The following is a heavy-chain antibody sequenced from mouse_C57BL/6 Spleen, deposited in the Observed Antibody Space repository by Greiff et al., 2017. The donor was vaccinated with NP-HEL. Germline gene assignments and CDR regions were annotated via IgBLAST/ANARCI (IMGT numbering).Heavy chain of an antibody. Sequence: VQLQQPGAELVMPGSSVKLSCKASGYTFTSYWMHWVKQRPIQGLEWIGNIDPSDSETHYNQKFKDKATLTVDKSSSTAYMQLSSLTSEDSAVYYCARPYSNTLFAYWGQGTLVTVSA. V-gene: IGHV1-52*01. D-gene: IGHD2-5*01. CDR1: GYTFTSYW. CDR3: ARPYSNTLFAY. CDR2: IDPSDSET. J-gene: IGHJ3*01.